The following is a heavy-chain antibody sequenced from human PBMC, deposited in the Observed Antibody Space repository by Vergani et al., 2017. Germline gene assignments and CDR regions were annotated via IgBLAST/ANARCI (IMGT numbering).Heavy chain of an antibody. J-gene: IGHJ6*03. CDR1: GFIVSSNY. D-gene: IGHD3-16*01. Sequence: EVQLVESGGGLIQAGGSLRLSCAASGFIVSSNYMSWVRQAPGKGLEWVSVIYSGGSTYYADSVKGRFTISRDNSKNTLSLQMNSLRADDTAVYYCARGRGGDGSRLYYYYYMDVWGKGTTVTVSS. CDR3: ARGRGGDGSRLYYYYYMDV. V-gene: IGHV3-53*01. CDR2: IYSGGST.